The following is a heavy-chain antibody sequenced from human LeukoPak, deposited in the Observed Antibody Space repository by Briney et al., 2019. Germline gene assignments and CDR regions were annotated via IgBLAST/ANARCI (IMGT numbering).Heavy chain of an antibody. CDR1: GFTFSSCA. V-gene: IGHV3-64D*09. D-gene: IGHD6-13*01. Sequence: GGSLRLSCSASGFTFSSCAMYWVRQAPGKGLDYVSTIGSTGGSTDYADSVKGRFTISRDNSKNTLYLQMSSLRVEDTAVYYCANTAATVWGQGTLVTVSS. CDR3: ANTAATV. CDR2: IGSTGGST. J-gene: IGHJ1*01.